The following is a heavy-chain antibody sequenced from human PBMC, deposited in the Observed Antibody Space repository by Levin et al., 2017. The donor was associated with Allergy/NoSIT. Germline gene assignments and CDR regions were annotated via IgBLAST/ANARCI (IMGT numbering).Heavy chain of an antibody. CDR1: GFTFSDYY. V-gene: IGHV3-11*05. J-gene: IGHJ4*02. D-gene: IGHD2-2*01. CDR3: ARGGLPTAMFDY. CDR2: ISSSSSYT. Sequence: SCAASGFTFSDYYMSWIRQAPGKGLEWVSFISSSSSYTNYADSVKGRFTISRDNAKNSLYLQMNSLRAEDAAVYYCARGGLPTAMFDYWGQATLVTVSS.